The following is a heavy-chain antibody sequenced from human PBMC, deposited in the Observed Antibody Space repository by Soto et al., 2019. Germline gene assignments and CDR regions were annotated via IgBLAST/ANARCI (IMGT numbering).Heavy chain of an antibody. CDR3: AKDFYYGDHRGAFDI. V-gene: IGHV3-9*01. Sequence: VQLVESGGGLVQPGRSLRLSCAASGFTFDDYAMHWVRQAPGKGLEWVSGISWNSGSIGYADSVKGRFTISRDNAKNSLYLQMNSLRAEDTALYYCAKDFYYGDHRGAFDIWGQGTMVTVSS. J-gene: IGHJ3*02. D-gene: IGHD4-17*01. CDR1: GFTFDDYA. CDR2: ISWNSGSI.